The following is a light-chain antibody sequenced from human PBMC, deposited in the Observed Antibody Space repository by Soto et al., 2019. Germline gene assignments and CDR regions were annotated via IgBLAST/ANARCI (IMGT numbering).Light chain of an antibody. J-gene: IGKJ1*01. Sequence: EIVLTQSPATLSLSPGDRATLSCRASQSLNSSQLAWYQQKPGQAPRLLIHDASSRATGISDRFTGSGSGTDFTLTITTLEPEDLAVYYCQQYGSSPRTFGLGTKVEI. V-gene: IGKV3-20*01. CDR1: QSLNSSQ. CDR2: DAS. CDR3: QQYGSSPRT.